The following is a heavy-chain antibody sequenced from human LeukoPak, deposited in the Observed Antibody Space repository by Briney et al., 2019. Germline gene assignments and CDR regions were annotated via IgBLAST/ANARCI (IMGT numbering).Heavy chain of an antibody. J-gene: IGHJ4*02. Sequence: GGSLRLSCAASGFTFSDHYLDWVRQAPGKGLEWVGRIRNKANGYTTAYAASVKGRFSISRDDPKNSLYLQMNSLKTEDTAVYYCARCFYDSSGFPYDHWGQGTLVTVSS. CDR1: GFTFSDHY. V-gene: IGHV3-72*01. CDR2: IRNKANGYTT. D-gene: IGHD3-22*01. CDR3: ARCFYDSSGFPYDH.